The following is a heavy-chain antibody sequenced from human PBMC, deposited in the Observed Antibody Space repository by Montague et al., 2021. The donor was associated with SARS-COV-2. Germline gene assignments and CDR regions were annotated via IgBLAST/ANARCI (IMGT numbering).Heavy chain of an antibody. D-gene: IGHD1-1*01. CDR1: GGSFSGYC. Sequence: SETRSLICAVHGGSFSGYCWTWIRQPPGKGLEWIGSVHYSGRPYYNPSLKSRVTIYVDTSKNQLSLKLSSVTAADTAVYYCTRHVHMTWPEPSPGFDYWGQGTLVTVSS. V-gene: IGHV4-34*01. CDR3: TRHVHMTWPEPSPGFDY. CDR2: VHYSGRP. J-gene: IGHJ4*02.